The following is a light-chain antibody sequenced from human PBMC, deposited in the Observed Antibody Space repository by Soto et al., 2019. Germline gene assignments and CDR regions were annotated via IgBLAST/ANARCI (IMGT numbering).Light chain of an antibody. CDR3: SSYTTSTTVV. CDR1: SSDVGGYNF. CDR2: EVS. V-gene: IGLV2-14*03. J-gene: IGLJ1*01. Sequence: QSVWTPLASMFGSPGQSITFSCTGTSSDVGGYNFVSWYQQHPGKAPKLMIYEVSSRPSGVSNRFSGSKSGNTASLTISGVQPEDEADYYCSSYTTSTTVVFGTGTKVTVL.